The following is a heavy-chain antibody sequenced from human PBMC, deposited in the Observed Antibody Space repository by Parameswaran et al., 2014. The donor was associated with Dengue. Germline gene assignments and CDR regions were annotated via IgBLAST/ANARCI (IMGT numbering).Heavy chain of an antibody. J-gene: IGHJ6*02. D-gene: IGHD3-16*01. CDR2: LYHSGST. V-gene: IGHV4-59*01. CDR1: AISSA. CDR3: ARVRGFYYDPSHGMDV. Sequence: AISSARWIRQPPGKGLEWIGYLYHSGSTAYNPSLRSRVTISLDTPGNQFSLKMNSVTAADTAVYYCARVRGFYYDPSHGMDVWAKGPRSPSP.